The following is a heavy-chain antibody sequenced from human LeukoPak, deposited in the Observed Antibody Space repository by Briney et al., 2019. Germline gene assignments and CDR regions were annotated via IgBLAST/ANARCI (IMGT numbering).Heavy chain of an antibody. Sequence: GESLRLSCAASGFTFSSYAMSWVRQAPGKGLEWVSAISGSGGSTYYADSVKGRFTISRDNSKNTLYLQVNSLRAEDTAVYYCAKDYDFWSGYYPTFSYWGQGTLVTVSS. J-gene: IGHJ4*02. CDR1: GFTFSSYA. CDR2: ISGSGGST. D-gene: IGHD3-3*01. CDR3: AKDYDFWSGYYPTFSY. V-gene: IGHV3-23*01.